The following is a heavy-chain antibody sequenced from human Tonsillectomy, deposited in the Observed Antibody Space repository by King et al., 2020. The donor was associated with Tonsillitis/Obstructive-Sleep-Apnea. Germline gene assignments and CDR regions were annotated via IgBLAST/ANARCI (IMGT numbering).Heavy chain of an antibody. CDR2: INPNSGGT. CDR1: GYTFTGYY. J-gene: IGHJ6*03. Sequence: GQLVQSGAEVKKPGASVKVSCKASGYTFTGYYMHWVRQAPGQGLEWMGWINPNSGGTNYAHKVQGWVTMTRDTSISTAYMGLSRLRSDDTAVYYCAREMVPAAIGESDYYYYYMDVWGKGTTVTVSS. V-gene: IGHV1-2*04. D-gene: IGHD2-2*02. CDR3: AREMVPAAIGESDYYYYYMDV.